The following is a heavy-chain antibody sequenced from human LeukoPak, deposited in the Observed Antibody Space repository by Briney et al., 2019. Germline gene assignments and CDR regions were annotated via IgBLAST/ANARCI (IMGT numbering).Heavy chain of an antibody. CDR1: GFTFRSYG. CDR2: ILYYATIK. V-gene: IGHV3-30*02. J-gene: IGHJ3*01. CDR3: VPHDAFDV. Sequence: PGGSLRLSCAASGFTFRSYGMHWVRQAPGKGLEWVTFILYYATIKSYADSVKGRFTISRDNSKNTLYLQMNSLRPEDTAIYYCVPHDAFDVWGQGTMVTVS.